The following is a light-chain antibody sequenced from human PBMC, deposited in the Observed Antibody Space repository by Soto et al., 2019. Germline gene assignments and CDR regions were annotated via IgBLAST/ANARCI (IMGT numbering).Light chain of an antibody. V-gene: IGLV2-14*01. J-gene: IGLJ1*01. Sequence: QSVLTQPASVSGSPGQSITISCIGSSSDVGGYNSVSWYQQRPGKAPKLMIYEVSNRPSGVSNRFSGSKSGTTASLTISGLQGDDEADYYCSSYTSSGTQGVFGTGTKATV. CDR2: EVS. CDR3: SSYTSSGTQGV. CDR1: SSDVGGYNS.